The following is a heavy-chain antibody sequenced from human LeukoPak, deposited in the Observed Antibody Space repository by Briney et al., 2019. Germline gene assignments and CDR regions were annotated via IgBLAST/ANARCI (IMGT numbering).Heavy chain of an antibody. CDR3: VRGQATAWGLDY. CDR2: ISTDARTI. CDR1: EFAFSTNW. J-gene: IGHJ4*02. V-gene: IGHV3-74*01. D-gene: IGHD6-13*01. Sequence: GGSLRLSCAASEFAFSTNWMHWVRQAPGKGLVWVSHISTDARTITYADFVKGRFTISRDNAKNTLYLQMNSLRAEDTALYYCVRGQATAWGLDYWGQGTLVTVSS.